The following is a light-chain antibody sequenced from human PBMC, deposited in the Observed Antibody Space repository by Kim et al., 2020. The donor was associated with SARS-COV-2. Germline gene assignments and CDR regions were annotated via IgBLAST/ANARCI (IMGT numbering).Light chain of an antibody. CDR2: GAS. V-gene: IGKV3-20*01. CDR1: RSVSSSY. CDR3: QQYCRSLSYT. Sequence: EIVLTQSPATLSLYPGERATLSWRVSRSVSSSYLAWYQQKPGQAPRLLIYGASSRVTGIPDRFSGSGSGTDFTLTISRLEPGDFAVYYCQQYCRSLSYTYGQGTKLE. J-gene: IGKJ2*01.